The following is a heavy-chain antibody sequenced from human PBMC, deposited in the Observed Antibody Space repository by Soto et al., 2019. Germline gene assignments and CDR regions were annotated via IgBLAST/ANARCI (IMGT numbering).Heavy chain of an antibody. V-gene: IGHV3-48*03. Sequence: DAQLVESGGGLVQSGGSLRLSCRASGFTLSDYEMHWVRQAPGKGLEWVSYISTGSSTIYYADSVKGRFTISRDNANKSLFLEMNSLRPEDTAVYYCARVRAGAANGYYGMDVWGQGTTVTVSS. CDR1: GFTLSDYE. CDR2: ISTGSSTI. J-gene: IGHJ6*02. CDR3: ARVRAGAANGYYGMDV. D-gene: IGHD1-26*01.